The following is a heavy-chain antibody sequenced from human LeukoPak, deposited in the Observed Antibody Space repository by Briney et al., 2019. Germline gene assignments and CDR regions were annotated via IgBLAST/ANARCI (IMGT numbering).Heavy chain of an antibody. D-gene: IGHD3-3*01. Sequence: GGSLRLSCAASGFTFSSYSMNWVRQAPGKGLEWVSSISSSRSYIYYADSVKGRFTISRDSAKNSLYRQMNSLRAEDTAVYYCARGDYDFWSGYPYWGQGTLVTVSS. CDR1: GFTFSSYS. CDR2: ISSSRSYI. J-gene: IGHJ4*02. V-gene: IGHV3-21*01. CDR3: ARGDYDFWSGYPY.